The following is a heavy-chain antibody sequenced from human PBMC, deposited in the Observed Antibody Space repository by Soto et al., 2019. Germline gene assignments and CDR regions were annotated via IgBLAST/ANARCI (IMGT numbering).Heavy chain of an antibody. CDR1: GGSISSSSYY. CDR2: IYYSGST. CDR3: ARHVTTVTTSYSYYGMDV. D-gene: IGHD4-17*01. Sequence: PSETLSLTCTVSGGSISSSSYYWGWIRQPPGKGLEWIGSIYYSGSTYYNPSLKSRVTISVDTSKNQFSLKLSSVTAADTAVYYCARHVTTVTTSYSYYGMDVWGQGTTVTVSS. J-gene: IGHJ6*02. V-gene: IGHV4-39*01.